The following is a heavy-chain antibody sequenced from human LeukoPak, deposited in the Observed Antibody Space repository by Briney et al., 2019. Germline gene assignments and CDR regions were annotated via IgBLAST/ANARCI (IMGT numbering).Heavy chain of an antibody. CDR1: GFIFSHAW. J-gene: IGHJ4*02. CDR2: IRSGGAR. V-gene: IGHV3-15*01. D-gene: IGHD5-24*01. CDR3: AREQSRDDYSYDY. Sequence: PGGSLRLSCTASGFIFSHAWMNWVRQAPGKGLQWLGRIRSGGAREYAAPAQGRFTISRDDSQNTLYLHTNSLRTEDTAVYYCAREQSRDDYSYDYWGLGTLVTVSS.